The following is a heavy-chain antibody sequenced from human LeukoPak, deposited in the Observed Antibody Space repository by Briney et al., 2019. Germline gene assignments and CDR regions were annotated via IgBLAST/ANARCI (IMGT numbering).Heavy chain of an antibody. D-gene: IGHD3-16*02. CDR3: AKGGSYRSQPYFDY. J-gene: IGHJ4*02. Sequence: GGTLRLSCAGSGFTFSSYGMNWVRQAPGKGLEWVSSISGSVGSTFYADSVKGRFTISKDNSKNTVYLQMNSLRAEDTAVYYCAKGGSYRSQPYFDYWGQGTPVTVSS. CDR1: GFTFSSYG. CDR2: ISGSVGST. V-gene: IGHV3-23*01.